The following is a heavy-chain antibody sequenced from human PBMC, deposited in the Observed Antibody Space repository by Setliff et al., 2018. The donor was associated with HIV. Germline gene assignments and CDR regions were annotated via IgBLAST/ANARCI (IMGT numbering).Heavy chain of an antibody. CDR1: GYTFSNFG. CDR2: ISVYNDNT. V-gene: IGHV1-18*01. CDR3: ARGSSPVDYFDY. Sequence: ASVKVSCKATGYTFSNFGISWVRQAPGQGLEWMGWISVYNDNTKYAQKFRGRVTMTTDTSTSTAYMDLRSLRSGDTAVYYCARGSSPVDYFDYWGLGTLVTVSS. J-gene: IGHJ4*02.